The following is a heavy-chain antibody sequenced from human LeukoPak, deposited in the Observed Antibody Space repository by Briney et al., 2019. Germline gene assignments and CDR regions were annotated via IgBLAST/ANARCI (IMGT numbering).Heavy chain of an antibody. J-gene: IGHJ4*02. V-gene: IGHV3-66*01. CDR2: IYAGGST. CDR3: ARALAAASHTSFDY. CDR1: GFTFSSYS. D-gene: IGHD6-13*01. Sequence: QSGGSLRLSCAASGFTFSSYSMNWVRQAPGKGLEWVSIIYAGGSTYYADSVKGRFIVSRDNSKNTVHLQINSLRAEDTAVYYCARALAAASHTSFDYWGQGTLVTVTS.